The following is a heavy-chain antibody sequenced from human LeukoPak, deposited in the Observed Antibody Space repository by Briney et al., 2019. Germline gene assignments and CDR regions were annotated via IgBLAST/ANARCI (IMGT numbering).Heavy chain of an antibody. Sequence: GGSLRLSCAASGFTFSSYWMSWVRQAPGKGLEWVANIKQDGSEKYYVDSVKGRFTISRDNAKNSLYLQMNSLRAEDTVVYYCARDTLYPSYYDSSGYYDYWGQGTLVTVSS. CDR3: ARDTLYPSYYDSSGYYDY. CDR2: IKQDGSEK. J-gene: IGHJ4*02. V-gene: IGHV3-7*01. CDR1: GFTFSSYW. D-gene: IGHD3-22*01.